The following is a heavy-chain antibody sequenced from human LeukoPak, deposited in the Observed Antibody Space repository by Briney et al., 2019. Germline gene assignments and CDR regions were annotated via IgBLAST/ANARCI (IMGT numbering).Heavy chain of an antibody. J-gene: IGHJ4*02. Sequence: GGSLRLSCGASGFKFSNYAMHWVRQAPGKGLVWVSRINSDGSSTTYADSVKGRFTISRDNAKNTLYLQMNSLRAEDTAVYYCARDDYGDYGVDYWGQGTLVTASS. CDR2: INSDGSST. CDR3: ARDDYGDYGVDY. V-gene: IGHV3-74*01. CDR1: GFKFSNYA. D-gene: IGHD4-17*01.